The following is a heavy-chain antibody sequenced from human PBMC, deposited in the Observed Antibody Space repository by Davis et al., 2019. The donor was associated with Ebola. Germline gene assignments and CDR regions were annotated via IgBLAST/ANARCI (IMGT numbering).Heavy chain of an antibody. J-gene: IGHJ5*02. CDR3: ARDLWQTSNWFDP. Sequence: MPSETLSLTCTVSGGSISSGGYYWSWIRQHPGKGLEWIGYIYFTGTTYYNPSLKSRVTISADTSKNQLSLKLRSVTAADTAVYYCARDLWQTSNWFDPWGQGTLVTVSS. CDR1: GGSISSGGYY. CDR2: IYFTGTT. V-gene: IGHV4-31*03.